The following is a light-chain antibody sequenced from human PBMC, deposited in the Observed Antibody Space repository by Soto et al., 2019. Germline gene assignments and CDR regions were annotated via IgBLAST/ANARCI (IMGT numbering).Light chain of an antibody. CDR2: GNS. CDR3: QPYDSSLSGSV. CDR1: SSNIGAGYD. Sequence: QSVLTQPPSVSGAPGQRVTISCTGSSSNIGAGYDVPWYQQLPGTAPKLLINGNSNRPSGVPDRFSGSKSGTSASLAITGLQAEDEADYYCQPYDSSLSGSVFGGGTKLTVL. J-gene: IGLJ2*01. V-gene: IGLV1-40*01.